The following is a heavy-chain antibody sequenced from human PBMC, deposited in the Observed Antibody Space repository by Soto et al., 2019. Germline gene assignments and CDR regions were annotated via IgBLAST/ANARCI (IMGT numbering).Heavy chain of an antibody. J-gene: IGHJ4*02. CDR1: GYTFTSYG. V-gene: IGHV1-18*01. CDR3: ARDEEDGSGSYPKHDVNFDY. D-gene: IGHD3-10*01. Sequence: GASVKVSCKASGYTFTSYGISWVRQAPGQGLEWMGWISAYNGNTNYAQKLQGRVTMTTDTSTSTAYMELRSLRSDDTAVYYCARDEEDGSGSYPKHDVNFDYWGQGTLVTVSS. CDR2: ISAYNGNT.